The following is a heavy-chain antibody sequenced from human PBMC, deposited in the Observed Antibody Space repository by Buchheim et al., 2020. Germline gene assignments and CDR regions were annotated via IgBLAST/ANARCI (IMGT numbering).Heavy chain of an antibody. CDR2: IYYSGST. CDR1: GGSISSGGYY. V-gene: IGHV4-31*03. J-gene: IGHJ5*02. CDR3: ARDPLGDNIFDP. Sequence: QVQLQESGPGLVKPSQTLSLTCTVSGGSISSGGYYWSWIRQHTGKGLEWIGYIYYSGSTYVNPSPTSRVNISVDTSKNQFSRKLSSVTAADTAVYYCARDPLGDNIFDPWGQGTL. D-gene: IGHD3-16*01.